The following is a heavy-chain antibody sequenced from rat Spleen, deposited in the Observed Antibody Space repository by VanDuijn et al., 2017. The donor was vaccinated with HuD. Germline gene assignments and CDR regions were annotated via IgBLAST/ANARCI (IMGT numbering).Heavy chain of an antibody. CDR3: ARHEAGADYFDY. CDR1: GFTFRNYD. J-gene: IGHJ2*01. D-gene: IGHD1-4*01. V-gene: IGHV5-29*01. Sequence: EVQLVESGGGLVQPGRSLKLSCAASGFTFRNYDMAWVRQAPTKGLEWVATISYDGSSTYYRDSVKGRFTISRDNAKNTQYLQMDSLRSEDTATYYCARHEAGADYFDYWGQGVMVTVSS. CDR2: ISYDGSST.